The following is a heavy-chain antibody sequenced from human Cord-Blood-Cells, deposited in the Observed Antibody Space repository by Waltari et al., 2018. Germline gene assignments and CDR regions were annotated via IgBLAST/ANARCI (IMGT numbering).Heavy chain of an antibody. D-gene: IGHD6-13*01. V-gene: IGHV1-2*02. CDR3: ARGPYSSSCLDY. CDR1: GYTFTGYY. Sequence: QVQLVQSGAEVKKPGASVKVSCKASGYTFTGYYMHWVRQAPGQGLGGLGWIHPSSGGRNYARKFQGRVTMTGDTSFSTACMELSRLRSDDTAVYYCARGPYSSSCLDYWGQGTLVTVSS. J-gene: IGHJ4*02. CDR2: IHPSSGGR.